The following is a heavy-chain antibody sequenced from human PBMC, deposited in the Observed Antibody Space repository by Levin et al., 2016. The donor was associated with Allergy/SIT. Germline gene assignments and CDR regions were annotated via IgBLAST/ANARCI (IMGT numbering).Heavy chain of an antibody. CDR2: IYYTGST. Sequence: SETLSLTCTVSGDSISSGDYYWGWIRQPPGKGLEWLASIYYTGSTYYNPSLKSRVTISLDTSKSQFSLQLSSVTAADTAVYYCASQQYYYYYYLDVWGGGTTVTVSS. CDR1: GDSISSGDYY. D-gene: IGHD6-13*01. CDR3: ASQQYYYYYYLDV. J-gene: IGHJ6*03. V-gene: IGHV4-30-4*01.